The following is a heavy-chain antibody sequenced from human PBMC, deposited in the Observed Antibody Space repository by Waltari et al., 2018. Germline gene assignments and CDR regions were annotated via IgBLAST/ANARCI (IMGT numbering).Heavy chain of an antibody. CDR2: IIPILGIA. CDR1: GGTFSSYA. D-gene: IGHD1-1*01. CDR3: ARDTTGWFDP. V-gene: IGHV1-69*04. Sequence: QVQLVQSGAEVKKPGSSVKVSCKASGGTFSSYAISWVRQAPGQGLEWMGRIIPILGIANYEQKFQGRVTITADKSTSTAYMELSSLRSEDTAVYYCARDTTGWFDPWGQGTLVTVSS. J-gene: IGHJ5*02.